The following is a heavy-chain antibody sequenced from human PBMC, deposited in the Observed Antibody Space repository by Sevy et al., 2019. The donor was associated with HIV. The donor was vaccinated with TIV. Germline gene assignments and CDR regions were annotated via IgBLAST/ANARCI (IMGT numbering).Heavy chain of an antibody. V-gene: IGHV3-48*03. D-gene: IGHD4-17*01. Sequence: GESLKISCAASGFIFSSYEMTWVRQAPGKGLEWVSSISSRGSATYYANSVRGRFTIFRDNAENSLYLQMSSLRVEDTAVYYCARDLPPSATTVAHFDYWGQGTLVTVS. CDR2: ISSRGSAT. J-gene: IGHJ4*02. CDR1: GFIFSSYE. CDR3: ARDLPPSATTVAHFDY.